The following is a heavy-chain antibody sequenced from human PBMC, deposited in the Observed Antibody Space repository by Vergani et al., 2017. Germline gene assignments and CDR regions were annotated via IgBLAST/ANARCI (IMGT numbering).Heavy chain of an antibody. Sequence: QLQLQESGPGLVKPSATLSLTCSVSGASIRSSNYYWGWIRQPPGKGLELIASIYYSGSTYYNPSLNSRVTISVDTSKNQFSLKLSSVTAADTAVYFCARHSTVEWLVKLGWIDPWGQGTLVTVSS. CDR2: IYYSGST. V-gene: IGHV4-39*01. CDR3: ARHSTVEWLVKLGWIDP. D-gene: IGHD6-19*01. CDR1: GASIRSSNYY. J-gene: IGHJ5*02.